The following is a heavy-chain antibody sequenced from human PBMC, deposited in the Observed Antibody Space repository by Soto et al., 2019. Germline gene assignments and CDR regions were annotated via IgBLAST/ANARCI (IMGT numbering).Heavy chain of an antibody. CDR2: IVPIYRTA. V-gene: IGHV1-69*13. CDR1: GGTFSSYR. J-gene: IGHJ4*02. Sequence: SVKVSCKTSGGTFSSYRINWVRQAPGQGLEWVGGIVPIYRTADYAQKFQGRVSITADESARTTYLELSSLKSQDTAVYYCARDSGAKLSSSWGQGTLVTVSS. CDR3: ARDSGAKLSSS. D-gene: IGHD6-13*01.